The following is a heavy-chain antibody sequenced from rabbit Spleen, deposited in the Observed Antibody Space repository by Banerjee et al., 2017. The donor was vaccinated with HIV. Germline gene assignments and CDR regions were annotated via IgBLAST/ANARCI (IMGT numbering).Heavy chain of an antibody. Sequence: QSLEESGGDLVKPGASLTLTCTASGFSFSGYYWICWVRQAPGKGLEWIACIYAGSSGSAYVSWAKGRFTISKTSSTTVTLQMTSLTAADTATYFCARDTGSSFSSYGMDLWGPGTLVTVS. CDR3: ARDTGSSFSSYGMDL. D-gene: IGHD8-1*01. CDR1: GFSFSGYYW. J-gene: IGHJ6*01. CDR2: IYAGSSGSA. V-gene: IGHV1S40*01.